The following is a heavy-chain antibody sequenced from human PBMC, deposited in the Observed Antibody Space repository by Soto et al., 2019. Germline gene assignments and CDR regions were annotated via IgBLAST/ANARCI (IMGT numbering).Heavy chain of an antibody. CDR1: GFTFSEYG. CDR3: AKKRNEVINYKYYDNMDV. V-gene: IGHV3-30*18. D-gene: IGHD3-10*01. Sequence: PGGSLRLSCAASGFTFSEYGIHWVRQAPGKGLEWVAITSYDGRHTSYVDSVKGRFTISRDNSGNTAFLEMNRMRVEDTAVYYCAKKRNEVINYKYYDNMDVWGPVTTVTVSS. J-gene: IGHJ6*02. CDR2: TSYDGRHT.